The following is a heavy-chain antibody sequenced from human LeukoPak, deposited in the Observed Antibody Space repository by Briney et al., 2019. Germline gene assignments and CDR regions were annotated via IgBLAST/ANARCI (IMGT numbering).Heavy chain of an antibody. D-gene: IGHD7-27*01. Sequence: PSQTLSLTCAVSGGSISSGGYSWSWIRQPPGKGLEWIGYIYHSGSPYYNPSLKSRVTISVDRSKNQFSLKLSSVTAADTAVYYCARGSLGKRYFDLWGRGTLVTVSS. CDR3: ARGSLGKRYFDL. J-gene: IGHJ2*01. CDR2: IYHSGSP. V-gene: IGHV4-30-2*01. CDR1: GGSISSGGYS.